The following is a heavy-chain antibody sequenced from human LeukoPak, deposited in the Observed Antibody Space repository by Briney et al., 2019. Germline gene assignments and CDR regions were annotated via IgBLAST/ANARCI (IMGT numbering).Heavy chain of an antibody. CDR1: GYTFTSYY. CDR3: ARDRSGYYGSGSYYNVRYYYGMDV. V-gene: IGHV1-46*01. D-gene: IGHD3-10*01. Sequence: ASVKVSCKASGYTFTSYYMHWVRQAPGEGLEWMGIINPSGGSTSYAQKFQGRVTMTRDTSTSTVYMEVSSLRSEDTAVYYCARDRSGYYGSGSYYNVRYYYGMDVRGKGTTVTVSS. J-gene: IGHJ6*04. CDR2: INPSGGST.